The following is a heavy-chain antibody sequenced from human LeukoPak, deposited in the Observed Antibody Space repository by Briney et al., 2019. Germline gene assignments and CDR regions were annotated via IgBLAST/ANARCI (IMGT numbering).Heavy chain of an antibody. V-gene: IGHV1-46*02. Sequence: GASVKVSFLPSGYTFNSYYMHWVRQTPGQGLEWMGIINPSGGSTSYAQKFQGRVTMTRDTSTSTVYMELSSLRSEDTAVYYCARESYDDDDYWGQGTLVTVSS. CDR2: INPSGGST. CDR3: ARESYDDDDY. J-gene: IGHJ4*02. CDR1: GYTFNSYY. D-gene: IGHD4-17*01.